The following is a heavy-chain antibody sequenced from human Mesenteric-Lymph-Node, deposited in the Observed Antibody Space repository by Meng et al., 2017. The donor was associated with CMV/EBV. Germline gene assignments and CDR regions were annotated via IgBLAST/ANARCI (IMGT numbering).Heavy chain of an antibody. D-gene: IGHD3-3*01. CDR1: GFTFSAYT. Sequence: GESLKISCAASGFTFSAYTMHWLRQAPAKGPEWVAVISYDGNNNSYADSVKGRFTISRDNSKNTLFLQMSRLRAEDTAIYYCARDHYQSYNFWSGYPPGVWGQGTTVTVSS. CDR3: ARDHYQSYNFWSGYPPGV. V-gene: IGHV3-30*15. CDR2: ISYDGNNN. J-gene: IGHJ6*02.